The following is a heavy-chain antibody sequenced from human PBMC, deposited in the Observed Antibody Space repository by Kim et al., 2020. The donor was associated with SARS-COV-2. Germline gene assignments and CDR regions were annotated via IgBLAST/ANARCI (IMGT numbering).Heavy chain of an antibody. Sequence: GGSLRLSCAASGFTFSSYNMNWVRQAPGKGLEWVSSISSSSSYIYYADSVKRRFTISRDNAKNSLYMQMNSLRAEDTAVYYCARVDPYSYGYYYGMDVWGQGTTVTVSS. V-gene: IGHV3-21*01. CDR2: ISSSSSYI. J-gene: IGHJ6*02. D-gene: IGHD2-21*01. CDR1: GFTFSSYN. CDR3: ARVDPYSYGYYYGMDV.